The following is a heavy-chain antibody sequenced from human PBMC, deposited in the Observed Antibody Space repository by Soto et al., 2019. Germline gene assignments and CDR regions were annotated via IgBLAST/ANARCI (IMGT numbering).Heavy chain of an antibody. CDR2: IHSSGSI. D-gene: IGHD3-22*01. J-gene: IGHJ1*01. CDR1: GGSISSDDYY. V-gene: IGHV4-30-4*01. Sequence: SETLSLTCTVSGGSISSDDYYWSWIRQAPGRGLEWIGYIHSSGSIYYNPSLKSRATMSIDTARNQFSLKVSSVTVADTAVYYCARDLDGIHDDNSGPYHRPGWCQGTLVT. CDR3: ARDLDGIHDDNSGPYHRPG.